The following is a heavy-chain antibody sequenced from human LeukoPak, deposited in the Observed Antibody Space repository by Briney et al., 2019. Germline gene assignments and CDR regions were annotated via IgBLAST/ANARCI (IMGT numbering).Heavy chain of an antibody. CDR3: ARDSRRSQLLLRCDYGIDV. V-gene: IGHV1-2*02. J-gene: IGHJ6*02. CDR1: GYTFTGYY. Sequence: ASVKVSCKASGYTFTGYYMHWVRQAPGQGLEWMGWINPNSGGTNYAQKFQGRVTMTRDTSISTAYMELSRLRSDDTAVYYCARDSRRSQLLLRCDYGIDVWRQGTRSPSP. D-gene: IGHD2-15*01. CDR2: INPNSGGT.